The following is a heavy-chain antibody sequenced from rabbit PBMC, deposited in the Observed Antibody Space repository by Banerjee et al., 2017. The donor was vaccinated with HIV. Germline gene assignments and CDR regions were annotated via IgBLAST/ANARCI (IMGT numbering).Heavy chain of an antibody. D-gene: IGHD8-1*01. Sequence: QSLEESGGDLVKPGASLTLTCTASGFSFSSSYWICWVRQAPGKGLEWIACIYAGSSGSTYYATWAKGRFTISKTSSTTVILQLTSLTAADTATYFCARYVGSSDYSMYYGMDLWGPGTLVTVS. J-gene: IGHJ6*01. CDR1: GFSFSSSYW. CDR3: ARYVGSSDYSMYYGMDL. CDR2: IYAGSSGST. V-gene: IGHV1S40*01.